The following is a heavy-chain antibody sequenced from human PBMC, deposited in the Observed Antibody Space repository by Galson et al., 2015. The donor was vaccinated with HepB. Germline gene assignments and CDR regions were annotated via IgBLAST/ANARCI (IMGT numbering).Heavy chain of an antibody. V-gene: IGHV3-15*07. Sequence: SLRLSCAASGFTFSKAYMNWVRQAPGKGLEWVGRIKSRTDGGTTDYGAPVKGRFAISRDDSKDVLYLHMNNLKTEDTGVYYCTTDLQYHLLGPHYYYYYMDVWGKGTTVTVSS. CDR3: TTDLQYHLLGPHYYYYYMDV. D-gene: IGHD2-2*01. J-gene: IGHJ6*03. CDR2: IKSRTDGGTT. CDR1: GFTFSKAY.